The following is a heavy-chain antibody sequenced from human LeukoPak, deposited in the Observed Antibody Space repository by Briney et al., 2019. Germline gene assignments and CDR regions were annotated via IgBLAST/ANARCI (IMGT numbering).Heavy chain of an antibody. CDR1: GFTFSSYG. J-gene: IGHJ1*01. V-gene: IGHV3-30*03. CDR2: ISYDGSNK. D-gene: IGHD3-22*01. Sequence: GRSLRLSCAASGFTFSSYGMHWVRQAPGKGLEWVAVISYDGSNKYYADSVKGRFTISRDNSKNTLYLQMNSLRAEDTAVYYWAAGSSGYYFSVYFQHWGQGTLVTVSS. CDR3: AAGSSGYYFSVYFQH.